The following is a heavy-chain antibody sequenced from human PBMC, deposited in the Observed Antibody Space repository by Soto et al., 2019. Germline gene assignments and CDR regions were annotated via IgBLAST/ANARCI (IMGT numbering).Heavy chain of an antibody. CDR3: ARDLGIAAAGGRGYYYGMDV. V-gene: IGHV1-46*01. Sequence: ASVKVSCKASGYTFTSYYMHWVRQAPGQGLEWMGIINPSGGSTSYAQKFQGRVTMTRDTSTSTVYMELSSLRSEDTAVYYCARDLGIAAAGGRGYYYGMDVWGQWTTVTVSS. CDR1: GYTFTSYY. D-gene: IGHD6-13*01. J-gene: IGHJ6*02. CDR2: INPSGGST.